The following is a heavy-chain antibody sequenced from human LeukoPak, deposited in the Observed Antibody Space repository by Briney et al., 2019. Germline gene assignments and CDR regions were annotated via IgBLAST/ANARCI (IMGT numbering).Heavy chain of an antibody. CDR3: ARDPGSSAFDY. CDR2: IKFDDTVK. D-gene: IGHD2-2*01. CDR1: GFNFGTYW. Sequence: GESLRLSCTAAGFNFGTYWMSWVRQSPEKGLEFLANIKFDDTVKNYADSVQGRFTISRDNPRTSLYLQMDSLRPEDTAPYYCARDPGSSAFDYWGQGALVTVSS. J-gene: IGHJ4*02. V-gene: IGHV3-7*01.